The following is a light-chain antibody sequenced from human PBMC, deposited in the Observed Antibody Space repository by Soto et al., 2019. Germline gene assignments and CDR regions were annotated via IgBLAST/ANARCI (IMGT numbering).Light chain of an antibody. V-gene: IGLV1-40*01. CDR3: QSYDSSLRGYV. CDR2: GHN. Sequence: QSVLTQPPSVSGAPGQRVTIFCTGSSSNIGTGYHIHWYQHLPGTAPKLLIYGHNNRPSGVPDRFSGSRSGTSASLAITGLQAEDEADYYCQSYDSSLRGYVFGTGTKVTVL. CDR1: SSNIGTGYH. J-gene: IGLJ1*01.